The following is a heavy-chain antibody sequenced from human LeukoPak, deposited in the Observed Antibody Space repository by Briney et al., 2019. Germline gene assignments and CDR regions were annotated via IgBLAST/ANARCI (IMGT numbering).Heavy chain of an antibody. D-gene: IGHD4-17*01. CDR3: ARDQDYGFDS. V-gene: IGHV3-48*02. CDR2: ISGSGTTT. CDR1: GFTFNTFP. J-gene: IGHJ4*02. Sequence: GGSLRLSCAASGFTFNTFPMNWVRQAPGKGPEWVSYISGSGTTTYYPDSMKGRFAISRDNAKNSLYLQMNSLRDEDTAVYYCARDQDYGFDSWGQGTLVTVPS.